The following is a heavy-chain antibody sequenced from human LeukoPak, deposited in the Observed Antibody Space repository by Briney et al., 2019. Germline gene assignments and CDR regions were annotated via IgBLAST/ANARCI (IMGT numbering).Heavy chain of an antibody. D-gene: IGHD3-22*01. CDR2: TSWNSGSI. V-gene: IGHV3-9*01. CDR3: AKALHYYDSSGFDY. Sequence: GRSLRLSCAASGFTFDDYAMHWVRQAPGKGLEWVSGTSWNSGSIGYADSVKGRFTISRDNAKNSLYLQMNSLRAEDTALYYCAKALHYYDSSGFDYWGQGTLVTVSS. J-gene: IGHJ4*02. CDR1: GFTFDDYA.